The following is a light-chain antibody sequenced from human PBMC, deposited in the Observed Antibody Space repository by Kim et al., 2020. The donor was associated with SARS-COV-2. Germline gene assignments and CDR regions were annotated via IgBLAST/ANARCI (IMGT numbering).Light chain of an antibody. CDR3: ASWDDSLDGLV. CDR2: SHN. J-gene: IGLJ2*01. CDR1: SSNIGSNT. Sequence: GQRVTIPCSGGSSNIGSNTVHWYQQLPGTAPKLLIYSHNRRPSGVPDRFSGSKSGTSGSLAISGLQSEDEGDYYCASWDDSLDGLVFGGGTKLTVL. V-gene: IGLV1-44*01.